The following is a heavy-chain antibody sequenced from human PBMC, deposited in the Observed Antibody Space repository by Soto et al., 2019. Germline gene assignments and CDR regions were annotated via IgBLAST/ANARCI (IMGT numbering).Heavy chain of an antibody. CDR1: GFTFSSYG. CDR3: AKGARDDDGMDV. V-gene: IGHV3-30*18. Sequence: QVQLVESGGGVVQPGRSLRLSCAASGFTFSSYGMHWVRQAPGKGLEWVAVISYDGSNKYYADSVKGRFTISRDNSNNALYLHMNSLRAEDPAVYYCAKGARDDDGMDVWGQGTTVTVSS. D-gene: IGHD1-1*01. J-gene: IGHJ6*02. CDR2: ISYDGSNK.